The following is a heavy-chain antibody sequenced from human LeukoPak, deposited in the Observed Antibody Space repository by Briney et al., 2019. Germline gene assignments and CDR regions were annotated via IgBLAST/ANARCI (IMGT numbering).Heavy chain of an antibody. Sequence: GGSLRLSCAASGFTVSSNYMSWVRQAPGKGLEWVSVIYSGGSTYYADSVKGRFTISRDNAKNSLYLQMNSLRAEDTAVYYCAKDLPSEYSSSWYIGSFDIWGQGTMVTVSS. CDR1: GFTVSSNY. CDR3: AKDLPSEYSSSWYIGSFDI. V-gene: IGHV3-53*05. D-gene: IGHD6-13*01. CDR2: IYSGGST. J-gene: IGHJ3*02.